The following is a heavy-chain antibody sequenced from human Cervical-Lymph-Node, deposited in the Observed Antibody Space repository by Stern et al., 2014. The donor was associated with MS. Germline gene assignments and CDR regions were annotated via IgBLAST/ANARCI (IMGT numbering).Heavy chain of an antibody. CDR1: GFTFSSYG. Sequence: VHLVESGGGVVQPGRSLRLSCAASGFTFSSYGMHWVRQAPGKGLEWVAVISYDGSNKSYADSVKGRFTISRDNSKNTLYLQMNSLRAEDTAVYYCAKDSRDYYDILTGTFYGMDVWGQGTTVTVSS. CDR3: AKDSRDYYDILTGTFYGMDV. V-gene: IGHV3-30*18. J-gene: IGHJ6*02. CDR2: ISYDGSNK. D-gene: IGHD3-9*01.